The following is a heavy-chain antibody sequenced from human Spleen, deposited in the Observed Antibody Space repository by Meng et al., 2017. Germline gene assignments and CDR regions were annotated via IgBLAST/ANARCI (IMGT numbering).Heavy chain of an antibody. D-gene: IGHD3-9*01. Sequence: QVQLQLSGPGLVKHSQTLSLTCAISGDSVSSNSAAWNWIRQSPSRGLEWLGRTYYRSKWYSSYAVSVKSRITINPDTSKNQFSLQLISVTPEDAAIYFCARGNSGYLDHWGQGILVTVSS. CDR3: ARGNSGYLDH. V-gene: IGHV6-1*01. CDR1: GDSVSSNSAA. CDR2: TYYRSKWYS. J-gene: IGHJ4*02.